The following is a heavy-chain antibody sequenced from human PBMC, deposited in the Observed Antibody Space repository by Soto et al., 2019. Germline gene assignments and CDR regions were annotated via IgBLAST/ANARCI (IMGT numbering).Heavy chain of an antibody. CDR1: GITFSGFW. Sequence: VPLVESGGGSVQPGGSLRLSCVASGITFSGFWMHWVRQVPGKGLGWVARVDSSGSGTSYADSVKGRFTISRDNAKNTLSLQLDNLRVEDTAVYYCATVFEHWGQGIPVTVSS. CDR3: ATVFEH. CDR2: VDSSGSGT. V-gene: IGHV3-74*01. J-gene: IGHJ4*02.